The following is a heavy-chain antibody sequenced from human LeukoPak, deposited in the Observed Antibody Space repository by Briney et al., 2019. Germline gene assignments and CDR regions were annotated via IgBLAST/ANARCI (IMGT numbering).Heavy chain of an antibody. CDR1: GGSISSGGYY. CDR2: IYHDGST. V-gene: IGHV4-31*03. CDR3: ASPSIGSTTDY. D-gene: IGHD2/OR15-2a*01. Sequence: SQTLSLTCTVSGGSISSGGYYWNWIRQHPGKGLEWIGYIYHDGSTYYNPSLKSRVTTSLDTSNNQFSLTLNSVTAADTAVYYCASPSIGSTTDYWGQGTLVTVSS. J-gene: IGHJ4*02.